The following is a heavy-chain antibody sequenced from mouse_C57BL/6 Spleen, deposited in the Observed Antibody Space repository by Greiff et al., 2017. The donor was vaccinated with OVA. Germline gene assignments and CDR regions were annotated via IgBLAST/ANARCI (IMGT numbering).Heavy chain of an antibody. CDR3: ARFITTVVAPGYFDY. J-gene: IGHJ2*01. V-gene: IGHV1-72*01. CDR2: IDPNSGGT. CDR1: GYTFTSYW. D-gene: IGHD1-1*01. Sequence: VQLQQSGAELVKPGASVKLSCKASGYTFTSYWMHWVKQRPGRGLEWIGRIDPNSGGTKYNEKFKSKATLTVDKPSSTAYMQLSSLTSEDSAVYYCARFITTVVAPGYFDYWGQGTTLTVSS.